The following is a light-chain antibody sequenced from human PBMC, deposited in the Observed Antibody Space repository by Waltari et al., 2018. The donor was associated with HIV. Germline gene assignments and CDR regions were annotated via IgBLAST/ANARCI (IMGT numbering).Light chain of an antibody. CDR3: ASFTGDNTVI. J-gene: IGLJ2*01. CDR1: ESDFGLYTF. V-gene: IGLV2-14*03. CDR2: DVD. Sequence: AVTQPASVSGLPGQSTTISCTGDESDFGLYTFFSWYQQHSGKPPRLILYDVDSLASGVSDRFSGSMSGNTASLTISGLRAEDEGHYYCASFTGDNTVIFGGGTEVTVL.